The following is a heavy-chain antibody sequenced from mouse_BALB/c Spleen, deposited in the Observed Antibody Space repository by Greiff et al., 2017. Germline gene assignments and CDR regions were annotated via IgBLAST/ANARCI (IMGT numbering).Heavy chain of an antibody. CDR3: ASQGVRRAMDY. V-gene: IGHV5-6*01. CDR1: GFTFSSYG. Sequence: EVQVVESGGDLVKPGGSLKLSCAASGFTFSSYGMSWVRQPPDKRLEWVATISSGGGYTYYPDSVKGRFTISRDNARNTLYLQMSSLKPEDTAMYYCASQGVRRAMDYWGQGTSVTVSS. CDR2: ISSGGGYT. J-gene: IGHJ4*01. D-gene: IGHD2-14*01.